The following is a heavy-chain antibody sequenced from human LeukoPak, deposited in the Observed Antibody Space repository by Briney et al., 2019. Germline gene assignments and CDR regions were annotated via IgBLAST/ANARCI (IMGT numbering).Heavy chain of an antibody. CDR1: GYTFTGYY. Sequence: GASVKVSCKASGYTFTGYYMHWVRQAPGQGLEWMGWINPNSGGTNYAQKFQGWVTMTRDTSISTAYMELSRLRSDDTAVYYCASPEYIAAAATRFAFDIWGQGTMVTVSS. V-gene: IGHV1-2*04. CDR2: INPNSGGT. CDR3: ASPEYIAAAATRFAFDI. J-gene: IGHJ3*02. D-gene: IGHD6-13*01.